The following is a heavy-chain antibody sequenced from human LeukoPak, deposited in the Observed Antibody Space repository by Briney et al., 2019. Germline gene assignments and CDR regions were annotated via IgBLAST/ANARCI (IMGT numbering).Heavy chain of an antibody. J-gene: IGHJ4*02. CDR2: IYTSGST. D-gene: IGHD3-3*01. CDR3: ATTYYDFWSGYYTGFDY. V-gene: IGHV4-61*02. CDR1: GDSISSGSYY. Sequence: SETLSLTCTVSGDSISSGSYYWSWIRQPAGKGLEWIGRIYTSGSTNYNPSLKSRVTISVDTSKNQFSLKLSSVTAADTAVYYCATTYYDFWSGYYTGFDYWGQGTLVTVSS.